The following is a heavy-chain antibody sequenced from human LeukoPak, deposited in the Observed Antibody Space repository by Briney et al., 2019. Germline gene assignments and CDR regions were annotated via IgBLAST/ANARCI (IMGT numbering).Heavy chain of an antibody. D-gene: IGHD3-22*01. CDR3: VRSRLDGYDSGGYLYHFDY. CDR2: INPNADIT. Sequence: GASVKVSCKASGYTFTGYCVRWVRQAPGQGLEWIGRINPNADITTYAQKFQGRVTVTRDTSINTAYMELSSLRSGDTAVYYRVRSRLDGYDSGGYLYHFDYWGQGTLVTVSS. CDR1: GYTFTGYC. J-gene: IGHJ4*02. V-gene: IGHV1-2*06.